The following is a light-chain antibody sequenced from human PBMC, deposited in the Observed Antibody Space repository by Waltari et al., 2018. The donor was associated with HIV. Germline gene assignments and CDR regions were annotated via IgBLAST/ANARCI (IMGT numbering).Light chain of an antibody. Sequence: QTVVTQGPSFSVSPGGTVTLTCGLSSGSVSTSYYPSWYQQTPGQAPRTLIYNTNTRSSGVTDRFSGSILGNKAALTIAGAQADDESDYYCVLYMGSGISVFGGGTKLTVL. CDR1: SGSVSTSYY. CDR3: VLYMGSGISV. CDR2: NTN. V-gene: IGLV8-61*01. J-gene: IGLJ3*02.